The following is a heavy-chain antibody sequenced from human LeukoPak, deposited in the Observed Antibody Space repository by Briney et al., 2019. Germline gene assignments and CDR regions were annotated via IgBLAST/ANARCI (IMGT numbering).Heavy chain of an antibody. CDR3: ARDRRSGGMWDY. J-gene: IGHJ4*02. V-gene: IGHV3-21*01. D-gene: IGHD3-22*01. CDR2: ISSSSSYI. CDR1: GFTFSSYA. Sequence: PGGSLRLSCAASGFTFSSYAMSWVRQAPGKGLGWASSISSSSSYIYYADSVKGRFTISRDNAKNSLYLQMNSLRAEDTAVYYCARDRRSGGMWDYWGQGTLVTVSS.